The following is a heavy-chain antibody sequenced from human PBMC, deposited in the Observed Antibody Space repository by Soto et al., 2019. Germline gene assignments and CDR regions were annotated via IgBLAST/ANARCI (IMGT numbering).Heavy chain of an antibody. CDR2: IISIFGTA. CDR3: AREHLQVVGAATPTYHHYGMDV. Sequence: SVQVSCKASGGTFSSYAISWVRQAPGQGLEWMGVIISIFGTANYAQKLQGRVTITADESTSTAYMELSSLRSEDTAVYYCAREHLQVVGAATPTYHHYGMDVWGQGTTVTVSS. D-gene: IGHD2-15*01. CDR1: GGTFSSYA. V-gene: IGHV1-69*13. J-gene: IGHJ6*02.